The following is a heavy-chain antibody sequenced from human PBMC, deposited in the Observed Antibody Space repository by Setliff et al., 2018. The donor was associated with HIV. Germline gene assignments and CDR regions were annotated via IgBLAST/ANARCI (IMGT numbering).Heavy chain of an antibody. CDR2: IYFSGST. CDR1: GVSISDYY. J-gene: IGHJ6*03. CDR3: ARDRVHNPSYNFWSGPTNYYYYMDV. V-gene: IGHV4-59*13. D-gene: IGHD3-3*01. Sequence: SETLSLTCTVSGVSISDYYWSWIRQPPGKGLEWIGYIYFSGSTNYNPSLKSRVTMSLDTSKSQFSLTLSSVTAADTAVYYCARDRVHNPSYNFWSGPTNYYYYMDVWGKGTTVTVSS.